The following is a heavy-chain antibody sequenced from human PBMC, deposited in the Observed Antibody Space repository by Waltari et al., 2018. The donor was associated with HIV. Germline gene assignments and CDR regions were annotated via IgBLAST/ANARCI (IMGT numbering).Heavy chain of an antibody. CDR3: ARAPMTTVTSRGFDI. CDR1: GYSFTRYG. CDR2: ISVYNDNT. V-gene: IGHV1-18*01. Sequence: QVQLVQSGAEVKKPGASLKVSCKASGYSFTRYGISWGRQAPGQGLEWIGWISVYNDNTKYAQKIQDRLNMTTDSPTSTAYMELRSLRSDDTAVYYCARAPMTTVTSRGFDIWGQGTMVIVSS. D-gene: IGHD4-17*01. J-gene: IGHJ3*02.